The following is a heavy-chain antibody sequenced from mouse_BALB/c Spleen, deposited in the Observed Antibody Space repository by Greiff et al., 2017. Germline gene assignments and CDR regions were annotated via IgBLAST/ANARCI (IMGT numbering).Heavy chain of an antibody. CDR2: IDPFNGGT. V-gene: IGHV1S135*01. J-gene: IGHJ2*01. CDR1: GYSFTSYY. CDR3: ARNNGPYYFDY. Sequence: LVESGPELMKPGASVKISCKASGYSFTSYYMHWVKQSHGKSLEWIGYIDPFNGGTSYYQKFKGKATLTVDKSSSTAYMHLSSLTSEDSAVYYCARNNGPYYFDYWGQGTTLTVSS.